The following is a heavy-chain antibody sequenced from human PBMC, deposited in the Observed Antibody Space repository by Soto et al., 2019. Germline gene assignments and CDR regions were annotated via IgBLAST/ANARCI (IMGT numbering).Heavy chain of an antibody. Sequence: QVQLVQSGAEVKKPGSSVKVSCKASGGSFRSYAVNWVRQAPGQGLECLGGIIPIFGTPNYAQKFHGRVSITADESTSTVYMDLISLTSEDTAAYYCAYSANHRYFFDSWGQGTLVTVSS. CDR3: AYSANHRYFFDS. J-gene: IGHJ5*01. D-gene: IGHD5-18*01. V-gene: IGHV1-69*12. CDR1: GGSFRSYA. CDR2: IIPIFGTP.